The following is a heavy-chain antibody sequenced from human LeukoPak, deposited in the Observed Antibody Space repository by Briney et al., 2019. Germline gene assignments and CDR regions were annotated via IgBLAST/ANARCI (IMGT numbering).Heavy chain of an antibody. CDR1: GGSINNFY. J-gene: IGHJ6*02. D-gene: IGHD3/OR15-3a*01. CDR3: ARRGRAGFDGQDV. CDR2: IYYTGNT. V-gene: IGHV4-59*08. Sequence: PSETLSLTCTVAGGSINNFYWEWIRQPPGKGLEWIGFIYYTGNTNSNPSLKSRVTMSLDTSKNQFSLKLNSVTAEDTAVSYCARRGRAGFDGQDVWGQGATVTVSS.